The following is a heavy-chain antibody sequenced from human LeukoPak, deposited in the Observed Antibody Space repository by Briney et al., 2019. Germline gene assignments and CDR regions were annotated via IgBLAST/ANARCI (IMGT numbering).Heavy chain of an antibody. D-gene: IGHD3-22*01. Sequence: ASVKVSCKASGYTFTGYYMHWVRQAPGQGLEWMGWINPNSGGTNYAQKFQGMVTMTRDTSISTAYMELSRLRSDDTAVYYCARGRRRYYDHKWLIWFDPWGQGTLVTVSS. CDR2: INPNSGGT. V-gene: IGHV1-2*02. J-gene: IGHJ5*02. CDR3: ARGRRRYYDHKWLIWFDP. CDR1: GYTFTGYY.